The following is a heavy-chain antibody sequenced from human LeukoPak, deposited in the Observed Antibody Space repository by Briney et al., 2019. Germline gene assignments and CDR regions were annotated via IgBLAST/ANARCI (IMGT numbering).Heavy chain of an antibody. Sequence: SETLSLTCAVYGGSFSGYYWSWIRQPPGKGLEWIGSIYYSGSTYYNPSLKSRVTISVDTSKNQFSLKLSSVTAADTAVYYCARGGRPEVDYWGQGTLVTVSS. CDR2: IYYSGST. V-gene: IGHV4-34*01. J-gene: IGHJ4*02. CDR3: ARGGRPEVDY. CDR1: GGSFSGYY. D-gene: IGHD1-26*01.